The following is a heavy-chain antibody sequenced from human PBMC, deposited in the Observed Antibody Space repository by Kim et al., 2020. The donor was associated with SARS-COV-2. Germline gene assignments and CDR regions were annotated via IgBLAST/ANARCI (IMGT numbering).Heavy chain of an antibody. Sequence: SETLSLTCAVYGGSFSGYYWSWIRQPPGKGLEWIGEINHSGSTNYNPSLKSRVTISVDTSKNQFSLKLSSVTAADTAVYYCARAPAWGVRPRNWFDPWGQGTLVTVSS. CDR2: INHSGST. V-gene: IGHV4-34*01. D-gene: IGHD3-16*01. CDR3: ARAPAWGVRPRNWFDP. J-gene: IGHJ5*02. CDR1: GGSFSGYY.